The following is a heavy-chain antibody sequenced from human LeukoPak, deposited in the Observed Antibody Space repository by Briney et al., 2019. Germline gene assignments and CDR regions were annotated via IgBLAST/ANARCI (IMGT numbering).Heavy chain of an antibody. D-gene: IGHD3-22*01. V-gene: IGHV3-13*01. CDR2: IGTAGDT. Sequence: GGSLRLSCAASGFTFSSYDMHWVRHATGKGLEWVSAIGTAGDTYYPGSVKGRFTISRENAKNSLYLQMNSLRAGDTAVYYCARQDYYDSSGQPSGAFDIWGQGTMVTVSS. CDR3: ARQDYYDSSGQPSGAFDI. CDR1: GFTFSSYD. J-gene: IGHJ3*02.